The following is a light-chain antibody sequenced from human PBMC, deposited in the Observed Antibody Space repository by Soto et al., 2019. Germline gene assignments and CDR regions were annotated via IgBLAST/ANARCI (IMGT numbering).Light chain of an antibody. CDR3: SSYRSSSTRV. J-gene: IGLJ1*01. CDR1: SSDVVGYNY. V-gene: IGLV2-14*01. Sequence: QSPVTQPASVSGSPGQSITISCTGTSSDVVGYNYVSWYQQHPGKAPKLMIYEVSNRPSGVSNRFSGSKSGDTASLTISGLQAEDEADYYCSSYRSSSTRVFGTGTKVTVL. CDR2: EVS.